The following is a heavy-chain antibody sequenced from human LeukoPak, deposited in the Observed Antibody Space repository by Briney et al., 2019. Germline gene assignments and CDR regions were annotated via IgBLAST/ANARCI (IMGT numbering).Heavy chain of an antibody. D-gene: IGHD2-15*01. Sequence: GASVKVSCKASGGTFSSYAISWARQAPGQGLEWMGGIIPIFGTANYAQKFQGRVTITADESTSTAYMELSSLRSEDTAVYYCARDRRAYCSGGSCYSPLDYWGQGTLVTVSS. CDR2: IIPIFGTA. V-gene: IGHV1-69*13. CDR1: GGTFSSYA. CDR3: ARDRRAYCSGGSCYSPLDY. J-gene: IGHJ4*02.